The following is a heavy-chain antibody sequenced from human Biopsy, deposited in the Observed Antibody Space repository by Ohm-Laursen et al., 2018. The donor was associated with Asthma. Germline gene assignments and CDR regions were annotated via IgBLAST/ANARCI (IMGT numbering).Heavy chain of an antibody. V-gene: IGHV4-39*01. CDR3: ARQKLVAAEGPFEM. CDR1: GGSFSSNY. Sequence: SDTLSLTCAVYGGSFSSNYWGWIRPPPGKGLEWIGNIYKSGQVYYNLSLKSRVTISVDTSKNQFSLQLRSVTAADTAVYYCARQKLVAAEGPFEMWGQGTMVIVPS. D-gene: IGHD1-26*01. CDR2: IYKSGQV. J-gene: IGHJ3*02.